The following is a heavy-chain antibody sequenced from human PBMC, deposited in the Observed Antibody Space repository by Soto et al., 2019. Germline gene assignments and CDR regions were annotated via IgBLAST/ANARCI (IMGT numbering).Heavy chain of an antibody. V-gene: IGHV4-61*08. CDR3: ARVTFIIVGSVFSTTFDF. D-gene: IGHD1-26*01. Sequence: PSETLSLTCTVAGASVSSGGFSWSWIRQPPGKGLEWIGSISYSGSTTYYPSLRSRVTISVDTSKNQFSLRLNSVTAADTAIYFCARVTFIIVGSVFSTTFDFWGQGTLVTVSS. CDR1: GASVSSGGFS. J-gene: IGHJ4*02. CDR2: ISYSGST.